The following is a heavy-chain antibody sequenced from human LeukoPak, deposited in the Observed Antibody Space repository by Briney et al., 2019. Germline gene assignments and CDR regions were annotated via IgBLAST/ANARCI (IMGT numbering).Heavy chain of an antibody. V-gene: IGHV4-39*01. CDR3: GRHKVMRTTRNPFDY. CDR2: MYYSGST. CDR1: GGSISSSSYY. J-gene: IGHJ4*02. D-gene: IGHD4-17*01. Sequence: KPSETLSLTCTVSGGSISSSSYYWGWIRQPPGKGLEWFGSMYYSGSTYYNPSLKCRVTTSAATSKNHFSLKLSPVIAANTAVYYCGRHKVMRTTRNPFDYWGQGTLVTVFS.